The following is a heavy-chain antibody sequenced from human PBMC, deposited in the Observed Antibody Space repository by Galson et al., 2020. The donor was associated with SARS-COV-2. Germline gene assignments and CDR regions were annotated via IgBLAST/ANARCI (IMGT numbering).Heavy chain of an antibody. V-gene: IGHV4-30-2*01. D-gene: IGHD4-17*01. CDR3: ARLHYGEYAPEAFDI. J-gene: IGHJ3*02. Sequence: PLSLPWALSGPSINSGSYSWNWIRQPPGKGLEWLGYISHSAGTYYTPSLKSRVTISGDRSKNQFSLRLSSVTAADTAVYYCARLHYGEYAPEAFDIWGPGTRVTVAS. CDR1: GPSINSGSYS. CDR2: ISHSAGT.